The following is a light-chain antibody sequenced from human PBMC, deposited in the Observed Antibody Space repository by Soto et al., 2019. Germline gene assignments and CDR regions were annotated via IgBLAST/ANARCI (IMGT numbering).Light chain of an antibody. Sequence: ESVLTQSPGTLSLSPGERATLSCRASQSVSSKFLAWYQQKPGQAPRLLIYATSSRVPGVPGRFSGSGSGTEFTLTISGLEPEDFAVYYCQHYDNLPLFTFGQGTRLEI. CDR3: QHYDNLPLFT. CDR2: ATS. CDR1: QSVSSKF. V-gene: IGKV3-20*01. J-gene: IGKJ2*01.